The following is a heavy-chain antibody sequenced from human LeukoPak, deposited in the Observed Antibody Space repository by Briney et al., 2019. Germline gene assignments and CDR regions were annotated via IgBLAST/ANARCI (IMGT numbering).Heavy chain of an antibody. Sequence: PSETLSLTCTVSGGSISSYYWSWIRQPAGKGLEWIGRIYTSGSTNYNASPKSRVRMSVDTSKNQFSLKLSSVTAADTAVYSCARGGRISTYPTWGQGTLVTVSS. CDR3: ARGGRISTYPT. D-gene: IGHD4-11*01. V-gene: IGHV4-4*07. J-gene: IGHJ1*01. CDR1: GGSISSYY. CDR2: IYTSGST.